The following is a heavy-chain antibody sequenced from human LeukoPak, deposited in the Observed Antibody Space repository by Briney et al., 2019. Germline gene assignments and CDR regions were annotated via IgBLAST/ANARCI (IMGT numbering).Heavy chain of an antibody. Sequence: SETLSLACAVYGGSFSGYYWSWIRQPPGKGLEWIGEINHSGSTNYNPSLKSRVTISVDTSKNQFSLKLSSVTAADTAVYYCARTGCSGGSCYSGFDPWGQGTLVTVSS. CDR1: GGSFSGYY. CDR2: INHSGST. V-gene: IGHV4-34*01. J-gene: IGHJ5*02. D-gene: IGHD2-15*01. CDR3: ARTGCSGGSCYSGFDP.